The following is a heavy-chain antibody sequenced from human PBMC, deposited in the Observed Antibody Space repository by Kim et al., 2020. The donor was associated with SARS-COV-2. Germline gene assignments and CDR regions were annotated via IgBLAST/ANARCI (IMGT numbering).Heavy chain of an antibody. J-gene: IGHJ4*02. D-gene: IGHD3-22*01. V-gene: IGHV4-31*02. Sequence: LKSRVTISVDTSKNQFSLKLSSVSAADTAVYYCARLNYYDSSGCYSTFDYWGQGTLVTVSS. CDR3: ARLNYYDSSGCYSTFDY.